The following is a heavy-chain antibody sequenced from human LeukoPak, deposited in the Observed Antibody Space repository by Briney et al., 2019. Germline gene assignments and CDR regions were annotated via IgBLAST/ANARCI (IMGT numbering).Heavy chain of an antibody. CDR1: GGSISSGSYY. CDR3: ARVPTAILVLDY. J-gene: IGHJ4*02. Sequence: SETLSLTCTVSGGSISSGSYYWTWIRQPAGKGLEWIGRIYTSGSTNYNPSLKSRVTISGDTSKYQFSLKLSSVTAADTAVYYCARVPTAILVLDYWGQGTLVTVSS. CDR2: IYTSGST. D-gene: IGHD2-2*01. V-gene: IGHV4-61*02.